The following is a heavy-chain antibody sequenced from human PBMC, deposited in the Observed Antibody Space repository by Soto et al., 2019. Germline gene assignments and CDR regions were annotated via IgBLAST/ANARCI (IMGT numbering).Heavy chain of an antibody. CDR3: LRDPVIPVPA. J-gene: IGHJ5*02. D-gene: IGHD6-19*01. Sequence: LRLSCIAAGFNGSGVYRSWVRQAPGKGLEWLSVIFTNGGSYYSDSVKGRFTISRDNSKNTLYLQMNSLRAEDTAVYYCLRDPVIPVPAWGRGTLVTASS. V-gene: IGHV3-66*01. CDR2: IFTNGGS. CDR1: GFNGSGVY.